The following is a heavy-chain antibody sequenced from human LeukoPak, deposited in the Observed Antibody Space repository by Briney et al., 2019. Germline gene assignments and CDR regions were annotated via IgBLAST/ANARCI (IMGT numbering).Heavy chain of an antibody. CDR1: GFTFSSYW. CDR3: AREVVPDAIHWCDL. V-gene: IGHV3-74*01. CDR2: MNIDWSST. Sequence: PGGSLRLSCAASGFTFSSYWTHWVRQAPGKGLVWVSRMNIDWSSTSYADSVKRRFTISRDNAKNRLYREMNRLRAEDRAVYYCAREVVPDAIHWCDLWRQGTVV. D-gene: IGHD2-2*02. J-gene: IGHJ5*02.